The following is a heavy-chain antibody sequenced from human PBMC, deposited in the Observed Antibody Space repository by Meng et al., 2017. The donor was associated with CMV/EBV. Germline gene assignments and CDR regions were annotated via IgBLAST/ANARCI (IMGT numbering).Heavy chain of an antibody. CDR1: GFTFSNAW. J-gene: IGHJ4*02. D-gene: IGHD3-3*01. Sequence: SGFTFSNAWMSWVRQAPGKGLEWVGRIKSKTDGGTTDYAAPVKGRFTISRDDSKNTLYLQMNSLKTEDTAVYYCTTTIFGLYYFDYWGQGTLVTVSS. CDR3: TTTIFGLYYFDY. CDR2: IKSKTDGGTT. V-gene: IGHV3-15*01.